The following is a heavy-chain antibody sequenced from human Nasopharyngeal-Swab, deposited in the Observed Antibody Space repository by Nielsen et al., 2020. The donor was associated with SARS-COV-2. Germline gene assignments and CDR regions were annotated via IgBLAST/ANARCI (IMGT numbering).Heavy chain of an antibody. V-gene: IGHV4-31*03. Sequence: SETLSLTCTVSGGSISSGGYYWSWIRQHPGKGLEWIGYIYYSGSTYCNPSLKSRVTISVDTSKNQFSLKLSSVTAADTAVYYCARAQSITMIIGAFDIWGQGTMVTVSS. CDR3: ARAQSITMIIGAFDI. D-gene: IGHD3-22*01. CDR1: GGSISSGGYY. J-gene: IGHJ3*02. CDR2: IYYSGST.